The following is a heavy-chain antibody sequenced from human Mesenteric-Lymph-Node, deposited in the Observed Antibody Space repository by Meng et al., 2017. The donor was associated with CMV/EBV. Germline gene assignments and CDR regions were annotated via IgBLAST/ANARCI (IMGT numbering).Heavy chain of an antibody. Sequence: GESLKISCKGSGYSFTSFWIGWVRQMPGKGLEWMGVIYPGDSDTRYSPSFQGQVTISADKSISTAYLQWSSLKASDTAMYYCARRGGYCSSTNCYGYWYFDLWGRGTLVTVSS. CDR2: IYPGDSDT. D-gene: IGHD2-2*01. V-gene: IGHV5-51*01. J-gene: IGHJ2*01. CDR1: GYSFTSFW. CDR3: ARRGGYCSSTNCYGYWYFDL.